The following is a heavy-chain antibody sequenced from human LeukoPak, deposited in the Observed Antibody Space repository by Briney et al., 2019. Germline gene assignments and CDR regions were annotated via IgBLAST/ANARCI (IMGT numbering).Heavy chain of an antibody. V-gene: IGHV1-46*01. Sequence: ASVKVSCKASGYTSTSYYMHWVRQAPGQGLEWMGIINPSGGTTTYAQKFQGRVTMTRDTSTSTVYMELSSLRSEDTAVYYCARDSNIVVVVAANVFDYWGQGTLVTVSS. J-gene: IGHJ4*02. CDR2: INPSGGTT. D-gene: IGHD2-15*01. CDR1: GYTSTSYY. CDR3: ARDSNIVVVVAANVFDY.